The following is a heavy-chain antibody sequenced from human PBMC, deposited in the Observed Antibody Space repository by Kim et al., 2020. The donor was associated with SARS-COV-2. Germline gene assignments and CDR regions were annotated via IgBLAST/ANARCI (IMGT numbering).Heavy chain of an antibody. CDR2: IKSDGDVM. V-gene: IGHV3-74*01. Sequence: GGSLRLSCAASGFTFSSSWMHWVRQAPGKGLVWVSRIKSDGDVMVYADSVKGRITISRDKAKSTLYLQMKSLRVEDTAIYYSERDLNYDSSGSDYWGQGTLLTASS. CDR1: GFTFSSSW. CDR3: ERDLNYDSSGSDY. J-gene: IGHJ4*02. D-gene: IGHD3-22*01.